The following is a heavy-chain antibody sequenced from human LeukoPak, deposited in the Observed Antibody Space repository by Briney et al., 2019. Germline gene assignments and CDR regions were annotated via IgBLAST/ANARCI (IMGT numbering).Heavy chain of an antibody. CDR1: GVSFSGYY. CDR2: INHSGST. J-gene: IGHJ5*02. CDR3: ARDSGTTGEVKFDP. D-gene: IGHD3-10*01. V-gene: IGHV4-34*01. Sequence: PSETLSLTCAVYGVSFSGYYWSWIRQPPGKGLEWIGEINHSGSTNYNPSLRSRVTLSVDTSKKQFSLKLSSVTAADTAVYYCARDSGTTGEVKFDPWGQGTLVTVSS.